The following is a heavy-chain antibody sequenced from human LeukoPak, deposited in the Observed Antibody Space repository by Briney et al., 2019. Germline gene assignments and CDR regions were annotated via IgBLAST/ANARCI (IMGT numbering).Heavy chain of an antibody. CDR3: AKDRGY. J-gene: IGHJ4*02. V-gene: IGHV3-23*01. D-gene: IGHD3-10*01. Sequence: GGSLTLSCSASGFTFSNFLMTWVRQAPGKGLEWVSAIGASGETTYYADSVKGRFTISRDNSKSTLFLQMNSLRAGDTALYYCAKDRGYWGRGTLVTVSS. CDR2: IGASGETT. CDR1: GFTFSNFL.